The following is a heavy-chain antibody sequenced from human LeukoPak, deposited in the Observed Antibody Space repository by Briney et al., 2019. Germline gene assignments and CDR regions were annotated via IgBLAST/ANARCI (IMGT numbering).Heavy chain of an antibody. CDR2: MSDSGTNT. V-gene: IGHV3-23*01. CDR3: AKGGAVSSKSITMVRGTRRYYYYMDV. J-gene: IGHJ6*03. D-gene: IGHD3-10*01. Sequence: GGSLRLSCAASGFTFSTYGMTWVRQAPGKGLEWVSGMSDSGTNTYYADSVKGRLTISRDNSKNTLYLQMNSLRAEDTAVYYCAKGGAVSSKSITMVRGTRRYYYYMDVWGKGTTVTISS. CDR1: GFTFSTYG.